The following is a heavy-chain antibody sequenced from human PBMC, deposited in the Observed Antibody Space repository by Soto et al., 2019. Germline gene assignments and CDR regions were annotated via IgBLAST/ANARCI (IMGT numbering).Heavy chain of an antibody. J-gene: IGHJ6*02. Sequence: QVQLQQWGAGLLKPSETLSLTRAVYGGSFSNYYWSWIRQPPGKGLEWIGEINHSGTTNYNPSLKSRVTTSVDTSKNQFSLKLTSVTAADTAVYYCARVTRGDYLLTFSLRGMDVWGQGTPVTVSS. CDR1: GGSFSNYY. D-gene: IGHD4-17*01. CDR2: INHSGTT. V-gene: IGHV4-34*01. CDR3: ARVTRGDYLLTFSLRGMDV.